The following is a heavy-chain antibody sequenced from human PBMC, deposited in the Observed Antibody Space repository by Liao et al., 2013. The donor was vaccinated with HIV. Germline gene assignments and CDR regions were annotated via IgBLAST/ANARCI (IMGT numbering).Heavy chain of an antibody. Sequence: QVQLQESGPGLVKPSQTLSLTCTVSGGSISSGFTTGPGSGSPPGGTGVDWTYLYRYVNHWDRQLQPLLKSRVSISADTSSNHVSLKLTSVTAADTAVYYCARVQWEPAPNWYSDLWGRGTLVIVSS. CDR2: LYRYVNHWDR. V-gene: IGHV4-61*02. CDR3: ARVQWEPAPNWYSDL. J-gene: IGHJ2*01. CDR1: GGSISSGFTT. D-gene: IGHD1-26*01.